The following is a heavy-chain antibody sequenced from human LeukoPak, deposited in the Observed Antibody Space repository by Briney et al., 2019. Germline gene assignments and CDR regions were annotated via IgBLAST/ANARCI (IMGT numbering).Heavy chain of an antibody. CDR3: ARQVAAPGKYYFDY. D-gene: IGHD2-15*01. CDR1: GGSISNYY. J-gene: IGHJ4*02. CDR2: IYYSGST. V-gene: IGHV4-59*08. Sequence: SETLSLTCTVSGGSISNYYWSWIRQPPGKGLEWIGYIYYSGSTNYNPSLKSRVTISVDTSKNQFSLKLSSVTAADTAVYYCARQVAAPGKYYFDYWGQGTLVTVSS.